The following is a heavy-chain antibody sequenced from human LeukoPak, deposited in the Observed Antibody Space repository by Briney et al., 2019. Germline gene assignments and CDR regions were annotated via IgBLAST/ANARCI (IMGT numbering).Heavy chain of an antibody. Sequence: PGESLKISCKDSGYSFTSYWIGWVRQMPGKGLEWMGIIYPYDSDTRYSPSFQGQVTISADKAISTAYLQWSNLKASDTAMYYCARHIGYSAWNPDYWGQGTLVTVSS. CDR3: ARHIGYSAWNPDY. D-gene: IGHD5-12*01. V-gene: IGHV5-51*01. J-gene: IGHJ4*02. CDR2: IYPYDSDT. CDR1: GYSFTSYW.